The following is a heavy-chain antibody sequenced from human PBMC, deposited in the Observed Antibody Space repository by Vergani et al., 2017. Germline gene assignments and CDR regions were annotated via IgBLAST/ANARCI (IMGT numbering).Heavy chain of an antibody. CDR1: GFTVSSNY. Sequence: EVQLVESGGGLVQPGGSLRLSCAASGFTVSSNYMSWVRQAPGKGLEWVSGLYSGGSTSYADSVKGRFTISRDNYKNKLFLQMNRLIAEDTAVYYCARMSRDLLRSYNFDYWGQGTLVTVSS. CDR2: LYSGGST. D-gene: IGHD1-26*01. CDR3: ARMSRDLLRSYNFDY. J-gene: IGHJ4*02. V-gene: IGHV3-66*01.